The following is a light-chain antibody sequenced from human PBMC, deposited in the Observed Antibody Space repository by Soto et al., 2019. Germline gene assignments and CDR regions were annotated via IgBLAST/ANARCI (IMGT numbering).Light chain of an antibody. J-gene: IGKJ5*01. V-gene: IGKV3-15*01. CDR3: QQYFNWPPIT. CDR1: QSVSTN. Sequence: DIVMPQSPASLSVPPGERATLSCRASQSVSTNLAWYLQKPGQAPRLLIYDASTRATGIPGRFSASGSGTEFTLTISSLQSEDFAIYYCQQYFNWPPITFGQGTRLEIK. CDR2: DAS.